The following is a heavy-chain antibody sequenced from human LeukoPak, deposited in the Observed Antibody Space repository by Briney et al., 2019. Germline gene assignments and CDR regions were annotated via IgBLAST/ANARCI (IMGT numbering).Heavy chain of an antibody. D-gene: IGHD3-3*01. Sequence: ASLKVSCKASGYTFTSYDINWVRQATGQGLEWMGWMNPNSGNTGYPHNFQRGVTMTRNSYISIAYMELSITSSEDTAVYYCARGLGDFWSGYYTDGFVDWGQGTLVTVSS. CDR1: GYTFTSYD. CDR3: ARGLGDFWSGYYTDGFVD. V-gene: IGHV1-8*01. J-gene: IGHJ4*02. CDR2: MNPNSGNT.